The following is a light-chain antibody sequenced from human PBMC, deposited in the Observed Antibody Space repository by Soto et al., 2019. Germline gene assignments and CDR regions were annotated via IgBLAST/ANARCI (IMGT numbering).Light chain of an antibody. CDR3: WSYSGSFTYF. CDR1: SSDVGSYTL. Sequence: QALLSQPASVSGYPGQSITISCTGCSSDVGSYTLVSWYQQHPGKVPKLMIYEVSKRPSGVSVRFSGSRSGNTASLTISGLLAEDEADYFCWSYSGSFTYFFGSGT. V-gene: IGLV2-23*02. J-gene: IGLJ1*01. CDR2: EVS.